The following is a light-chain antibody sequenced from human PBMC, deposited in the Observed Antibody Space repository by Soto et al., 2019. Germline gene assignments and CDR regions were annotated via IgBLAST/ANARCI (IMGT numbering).Light chain of an antibody. CDR3: QQSYSTLFS. V-gene: IGKV1-39*01. Sequence: DIQMTQSPSSLFASVGDRVTITCRASQTIIRYLSWYQQKPGGAPNLLIYAVSSFQSGVPSRFSGSGSGTEFTLTISSLQPEDSATYYCQQSYSTLFSFGPGTKVQIK. CDR1: QTIIRY. CDR2: AVS. J-gene: IGKJ3*01.